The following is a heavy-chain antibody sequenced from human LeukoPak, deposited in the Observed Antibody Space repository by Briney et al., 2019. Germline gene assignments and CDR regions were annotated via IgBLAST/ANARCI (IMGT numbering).Heavy chain of an antibody. D-gene: IGHD3-10*01. Sequence: ASVTVSCKASGYTFTGYYIHWVRQAPGQGLEWMGWIIPNSGGTNYAQKFQGRVTMTRDTSISTAFMELSRLRSDGAAMYYCARSTWFGDQPIHYFDYWGRGTLVTVSS. V-gene: IGHV1-2*02. CDR3: ARSTWFGDQPIHYFDY. J-gene: IGHJ4*02. CDR1: GYTFTGYY. CDR2: IIPNSGGT.